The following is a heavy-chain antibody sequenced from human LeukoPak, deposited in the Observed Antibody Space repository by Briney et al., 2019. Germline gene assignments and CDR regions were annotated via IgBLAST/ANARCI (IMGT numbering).Heavy chain of an antibody. CDR2: IRSDGSNK. CDR3: AKDRSSGSYPYYFDY. D-gene: IGHD1-26*01. Sequence: PGGSLRLSCAASGFTFSSFGMHWVRQAPGKGLEWVAFIRSDGSNKYYADSVKGRFTISRDKSKNTLYLQMNSLRAEDTAVYYCAKDRSSGSYPYYFDYWGQGTLVTVSS. V-gene: IGHV3-30*02. CDR1: GFTFSSFG. J-gene: IGHJ4*02.